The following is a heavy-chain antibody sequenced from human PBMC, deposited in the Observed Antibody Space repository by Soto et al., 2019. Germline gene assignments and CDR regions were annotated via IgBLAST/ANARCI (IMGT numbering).Heavy chain of an antibody. CDR3: XXXXXXXXXXXXXPNWFDP. CDR2: ISYDGSNK. Sequence: QAHLVESGGGVVQPGRSLRLSCAASGFIFSNYAMNWVRRAPGKGLEWVGLISYDGSNKYYADSMKGRFTISRDNAKXXXXXXXXXXXXXXXXXXXXXXXXXXXXXXXXXPNWFDPWGQGTLVTVSS. V-gene: IGHV3-30*03. CDR1: GFIFSNYA. J-gene: IGHJ5*02.